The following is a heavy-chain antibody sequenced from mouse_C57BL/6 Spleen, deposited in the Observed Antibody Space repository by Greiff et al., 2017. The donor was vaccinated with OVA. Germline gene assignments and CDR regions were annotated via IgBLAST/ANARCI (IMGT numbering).Heavy chain of an antibody. CDR1: GFTFTDYY. CDR2: IRNKANGYTT. Sequence: EVQRVESGGGLVQPGGSLSLSCAASGFTFTDYYMSWVRQPPGKALEWLGFIRNKANGYTTEYSASVKGRFTISRDNSQSILYLQMNALRAEDSATYYCARYDGSSWAWFAYWGQGTLVTVSA. V-gene: IGHV7-3*01. J-gene: IGHJ3*01. D-gene: IGHD1-1*01. CDR3: ARYDGSSWAWFAY.